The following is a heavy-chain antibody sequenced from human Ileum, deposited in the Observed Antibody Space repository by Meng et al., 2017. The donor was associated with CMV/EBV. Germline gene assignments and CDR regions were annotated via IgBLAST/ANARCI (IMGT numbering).Heavy chain of an antibody. J-gene: IGHJ5*02. CDR2: IHGGGGK. D-gene: IGHD6-6*01. V-gene: IGHV2-5*02. CDR1: GFSLTTNVGS. CDR3: VHRYSSSSGQVS. Sequence: QIPLQESGPPLLKPTQTLTPTCTLSGFSLTTNVGSVGWIRQPPGKALEWLALIHGGGGKQYSPSLQSRLTATRDTSKNQVVLTMTNMDPVDTATYYCVHRYSSSSGQVSWGQGTLVTVSS.